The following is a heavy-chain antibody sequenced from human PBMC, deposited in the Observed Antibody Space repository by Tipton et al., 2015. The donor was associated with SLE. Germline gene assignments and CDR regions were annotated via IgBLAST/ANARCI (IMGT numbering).Heavy chain of an antibody. D-gene: IGHD1-1*01. V-gene: IGHV3-30*04. J-gene: IGHJ4*02. CDR3: ARNLEFTGDFDY. CDR2: ISYDENNK. CDR1: GFTFSNYV. Sequence: SLRLSCAASGFTFSNYVMHWVRQAPGKGLEWVAVISYDENNKYYADSVKGRFTIFRDNSKSTLFLQVNSLRPEDTAVYYCARNLEFTGDFDYWGQGTLVTVSS.